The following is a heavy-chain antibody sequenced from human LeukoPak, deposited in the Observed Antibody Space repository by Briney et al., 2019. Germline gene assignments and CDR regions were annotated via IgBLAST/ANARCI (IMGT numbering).Heavy chain of an antibody. J-gene: IGHJ4*02. CDR3: AREDPRIAAAGTALDY. CDR2: TYYRSKWYN. V-gene: IGHV6-1*01. CDR1: GDSVSSNSAA. D-gene: IGHD6-13*01. Sequence: SQTLSLTCAISGDSVSSNSAAWNWIRQSPSRGLEWPGRTYYRSKWYNDYAVSVKSRITINPDTSKNQFSLQLNSVTPEDTAVYYCAREDPRIAAAGTALDYWGQGTLVTVSS.